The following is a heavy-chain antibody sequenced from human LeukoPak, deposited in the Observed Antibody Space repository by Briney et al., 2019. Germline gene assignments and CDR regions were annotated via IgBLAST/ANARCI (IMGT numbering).Heavy chain of an antibody. J-gene: IGHJ4*02. Sequence: HGESLKISCKSSGYSFTSYWIGWVRQMPGKGLEWMGIIYPGDSDTRYSPSFQGQVTISADKSISTAYLQWSSLKASDTAMYYCARQAMVRGVIIGPGYWGQGTLVTVSS. V-gene: IGHV5-51*01. D-gene: IGHD3-10*01. CDR2: IYPGDSDT. CDR3: ARQAMVRGVIIGPGY. CDR1: GYSFTSYW.